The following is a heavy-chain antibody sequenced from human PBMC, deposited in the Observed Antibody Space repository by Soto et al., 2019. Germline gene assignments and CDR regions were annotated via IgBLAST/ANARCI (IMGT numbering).Heavy chain of an antibody. D-gene: IGHD1-7*01. V-gene: IGHV4-39*01. CDR3: ATMGTPATGLYYFDY. Sequence: SETLSLTCTVSGGSISSSSYYWGWIRQPPGKGLEWIGSIYYSGNTYYNPSLKSRVTISVDTSKNQFSLNLSFVTAADTAVYYCATMGTPATGLYYFDYWGQGTLVTVSS. J-gene: IGHJ4*02. CDR1: GGSISSSSYY. CDR2: IYYSGNT.